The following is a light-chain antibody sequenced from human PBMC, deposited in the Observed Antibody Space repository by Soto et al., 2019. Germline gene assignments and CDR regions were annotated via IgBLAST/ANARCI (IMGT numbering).Light chain of an antibody. J-gene: IGKJ1*01. V-gene: IGKV3-20*01. CDR2: GAS. CDR1: QSVSSSY. Sequence: EIVLTQSPGTLSLSPGERATLSCRASQSVSSSYLAWYQQKPGQAPRLLIYGASSRATGIPDRFSGSGSGTDFTLTISRLEPEDFALYYCQHYGSSLWTFGQGTNVQIK. CDR3: QHYGSSLWT.